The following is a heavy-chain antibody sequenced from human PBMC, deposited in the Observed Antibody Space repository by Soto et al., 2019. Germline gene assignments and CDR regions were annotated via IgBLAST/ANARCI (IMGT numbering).Heavy chain of an antibody. Sequence: GESLKITCKGSGYTFTNYWIGWVRQMPGKGPEWMGIIYPGDSDTKYNPSFQGQVTISADKSITTTYLQWSSLKASDTAIYYCAASIFYYGMDVWGQGTTVTVSS. J-gene: IGHJ6*02. CDR1: GYTFTNYW. CDR3: AASIFYYGMDV. V-gene: IGHV5-51*01. CDR2: IYPGDSDT.